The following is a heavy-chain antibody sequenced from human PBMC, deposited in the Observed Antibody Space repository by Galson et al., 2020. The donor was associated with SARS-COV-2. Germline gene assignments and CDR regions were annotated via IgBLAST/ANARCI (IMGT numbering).Heavy chain of an antibody. CDR1: GTSISSGSYS. CDR2: ISHSGGT. Sequence: SETLSLTCAVSGTSISSGSYSWNWIRQPPGKGLEWTGYISHSGGTYYNPSLKSRVTISGDRSKNQFSLRLSSVTAADTAVYYCARLHYGEDAPEALYIWGPGTRVTVAS. J-gene: IGHJ3*02. CDR3: ARLHYGEDAPEALYI. V-gene: IGHV4-30-2*01. D-gene: IGHD4-17*01.